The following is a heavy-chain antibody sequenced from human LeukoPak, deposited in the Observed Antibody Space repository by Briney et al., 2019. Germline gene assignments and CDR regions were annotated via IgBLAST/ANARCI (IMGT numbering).Heavy chain of an antibody. CDR3: ARGSYYNYFDY. J-gene: IGHJ4*02. CDR1: GGSISSYY. Sequence: PSQTLSLTCTVSGGSISSYYWSWIRQPPGKGLEWIGYIYYSGSTNYNPSLKSRVTISVDTSKNQFSLKLSSVTAADTAVYYCARGSYYNYFDYWGQGTLVTVSS. CDR2: IYYSGST. V-gene: IGHV4-59*01. D-gene: IGHD3-10*01.